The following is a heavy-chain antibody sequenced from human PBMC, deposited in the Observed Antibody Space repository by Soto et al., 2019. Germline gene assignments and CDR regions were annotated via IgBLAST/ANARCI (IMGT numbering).Heavy chain of an antibody. J-gene: IGHJ4*03. CDR3: AKDSNKYSSSLRGRYFDY. Sequence: SRRHTCAASGSEFVKNAVAVVRQSTGKWLEWGSGIRGGGSNTFYADSVKGRFTISRDNSKNTLLLQMNSLGAEDTAVYYCAKDSNKYSSSLRGRYFDYWGQGIGVTVSS. V-gene: IGHV3-23*01. D-gene: IGHD4-4*01. CDR2: IRGGGSNT. CDR1: GSEFVKNA.